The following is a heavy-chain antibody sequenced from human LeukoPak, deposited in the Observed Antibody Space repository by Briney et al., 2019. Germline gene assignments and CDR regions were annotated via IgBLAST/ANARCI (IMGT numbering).Heavy chain of an antibody. D-gene: IGHD3-22*01. CDR1: GLTLSSYW. J-gene: IGHJ4*02. V-gene: IGHV3-74*01. CDR3: ARARDSSGYYYIY. CDR2: INSDGSST. Sequence: GGSLRLSCAASGLTLSSYWMHWVRQAPGKGLGWVSRINSDGSSTRYADSVKGRFTISRDNAKNTLYLQMNSRRAEDTSVYYCARARDSSGYYYIYWGQGTLVTVSA.